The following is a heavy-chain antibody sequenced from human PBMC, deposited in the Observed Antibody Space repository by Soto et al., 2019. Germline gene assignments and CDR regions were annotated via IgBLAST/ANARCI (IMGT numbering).Heavy chain of an antibody. Sequence: PSETLSLTCTVSGDSLSSGGHYWSWIRQHPGKGLEWIGHIYDSGSTYYNPSLKSRVTISVDTSKNQFSLKLSSVTAADTAVYYCARGTVTTYYYYYYGMDVWGQGTTVTVSS. CDR2: IYDSGST. D-gene: IGHD4-17*01. CDR1: GDSLSSGGHY. J-gene: IGHJ6*02. CDR3: ARGTVTTYYYYYYGMDV. V-gene: IGHV4-30-4*01.